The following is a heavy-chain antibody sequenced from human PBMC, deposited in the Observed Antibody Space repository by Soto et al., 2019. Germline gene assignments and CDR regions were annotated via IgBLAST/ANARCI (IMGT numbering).Heavy chain of an antibody. CDR3: ATHSFDNLSAGDS. D-gene: IGHD5-18*01. CDR1: GFTFNHYW. J-gene: IGHJ4*02. Sequence: PGGSLRLSCATSGFTFNHYWMAWVRQAPGKGLEWVANIKQDGSGKFYVDSVKGRFTISRDNAKNSVYLQMNSLRAEDTAVYYCATHSFDNLSAGDSWGQGTLVTVSS. V-gene: IGHV3-7*01. CDR2: IKQDGSGK.